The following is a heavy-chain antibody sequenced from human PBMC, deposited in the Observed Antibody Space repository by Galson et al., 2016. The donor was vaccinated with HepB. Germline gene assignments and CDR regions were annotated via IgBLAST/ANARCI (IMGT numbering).Heavy chain of an antibody. CDR2: ISHDGTSK. Sequence: SLRLSCAASGFTFSYYAMHWVRQAPGKGLEWVALISHDGTSKYYTDPVKGRFTLSRDNSKNTVYLQMSSLRIEDTAVYFCVKEGYQELSDGAFDIWGQGTMVTVSS. CDR1: GFTFSYYA. D-gene: IGHD2-2*01. CDR3: VKEGYQELSDGAFDI. V-gene: IGHV3-30*14. J-gene: IGHJ3*02.